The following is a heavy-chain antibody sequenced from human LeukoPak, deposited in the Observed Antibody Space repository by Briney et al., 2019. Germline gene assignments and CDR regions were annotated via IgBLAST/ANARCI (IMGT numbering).Heavy chain of an antibody. CDR1: GYSISSGYY. J-gene: IGHJ4*02. Sequence: PSETLSLTCTVSGYSISSGYYWGWIRQPPGKGLEWIGSIYHSGSTYYNPSLKSRVTISVDTSKNQFSLKLSSVTAADTAVYYCASGSGSPDYWGQGTLVTVSS. CDR2: IYHSGST. CDR3: ASGSGSPDY. V-gene: IGHV4-38-2*02. D-gene: IGHD3-10*01.